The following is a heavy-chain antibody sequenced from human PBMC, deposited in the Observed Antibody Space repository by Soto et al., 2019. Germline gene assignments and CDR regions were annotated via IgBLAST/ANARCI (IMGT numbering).Heavy chain of an antibody. CDR1: GFTFSIYS. CDR3: ARDAYADYVSSHVLLL. D-gene: IGHD4-17*01. J-gene: IGHJ4*02. Sequence: GGSLRLSLACAGFTFSIYSMNWLRQAPGKGLEWVAVIWYDGSNKSYADPVKGRFTLSRHTPPTTLYLPMNSLRAEDPALYYCARDAYADYVSSHVLLLWAQGPLVPASS. CDR2: IWYDGSNK. V-gene: IGHV3-33*08.